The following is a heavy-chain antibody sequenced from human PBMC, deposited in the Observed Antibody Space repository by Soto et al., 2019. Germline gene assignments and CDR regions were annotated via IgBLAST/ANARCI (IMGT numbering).Heavy chain of an antibody. V-gene: IGHV1-69*01. J-gene: IGHJ4*02. Sequence: GXSVKVSCKAAGGSFSRYTITWVRQAPGQGLEWMGGITPMFGTPNYAQKFQGRVTITADESTSTAYMELSSLRSEDTAMYYCARDGTLYDSSAYYYLYWGQGTLVTVSS. CDR1: GGSFSRYT. CDR2: ITPMFGTP. CDR3: ARDGTLYDSSAYYYLY. D-gene: IGHD3-22*01.